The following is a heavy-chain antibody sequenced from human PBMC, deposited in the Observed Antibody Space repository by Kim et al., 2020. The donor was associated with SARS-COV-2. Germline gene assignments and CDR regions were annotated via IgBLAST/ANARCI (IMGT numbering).Heavy chain of an antibody. V-gene: IGHV1-24*01. J-gene: IGHJ4*02. D-gene: IGHD3-22*01. Sequence: KFQGRVTMTEDTSTDTAYMELSSLRSEDTAVYYCATEASSGLLTPYYFDYWGQGTLVTVSS. CDR3: ATEASSGLLTPYYFDY.